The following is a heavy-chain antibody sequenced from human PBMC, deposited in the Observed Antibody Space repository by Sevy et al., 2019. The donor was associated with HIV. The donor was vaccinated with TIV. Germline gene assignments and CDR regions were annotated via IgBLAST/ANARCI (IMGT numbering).Heavy chain of an antibody. CDR1: GFTFSSYA. Sequence: GGSLRLSCAASGFTFSSYAMSWVRQAPAKGLEWVSGLSGSGGSTYYADSVKGRFAISRDNSKSSLYLQMNSLRAEDTAVYYCAKDRVWELGDAFDIWGQGTMVTVSS. D-gene: IGHD1-26*01. V-gene: IGHV3-23*01. J-gene: IGHJ3*02. CDR2: LSGSGGST. CDR3: AKDRVWELGDAFDI.